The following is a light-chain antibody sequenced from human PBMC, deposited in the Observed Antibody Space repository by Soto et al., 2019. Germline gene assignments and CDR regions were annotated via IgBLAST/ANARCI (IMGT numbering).Light chain of an antibody. J-gene: IGKJ1*01. V-gene: IGKV1-5*03. CDR1: QSISSW. Sequence: DIQITQSPSTLYASVGDRVTISCRASQSISSWLAWHQQTPGKAPKLLIYKASTLESGVPSRFSGRGSGTEFTLTISNLQPDDFATYYCQQYNTYRAFGQGTKVDIK. CDR2: KAS. CDR3: QQYNTYRA.